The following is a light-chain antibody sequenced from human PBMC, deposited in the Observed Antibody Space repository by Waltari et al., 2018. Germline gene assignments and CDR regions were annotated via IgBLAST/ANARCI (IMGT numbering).Light chain of an antibody. Sequence: QSALAQPRSVSVSPGQTVTISCTGSSSNVGGYNYVSWYQQYPGQAPKLMLYDVNKRPSGVPHRFSGSKSGDTASLTISGLQAEDEADYYCCSYAGSYTYVFGTGTKVTV. CDR1: SSNVGGYNY. J-gene: IGLJ1*01. CDR2: DVN. V-gene: IGLV2-11*01. CDR3: CSYAGSYTYV.